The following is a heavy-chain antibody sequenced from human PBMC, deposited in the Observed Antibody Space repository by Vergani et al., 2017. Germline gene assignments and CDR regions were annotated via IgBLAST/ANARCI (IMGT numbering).Heavy chain of an antibody. CDR3: AYSSSWYLSEYTHFDY. CDR2: IILIFGTA. CDR1: GGTFSSYA. V-gene: IGHV1-69*18. Sequence: QVQLVQSGAEVKKPGSSVKVSCKASGGTFSSYAISWVRQAPGQGLEWMGRIILIFGTANYAQKFQGRVTITADESTSTAYMELSSLRSEDTAVYYCAYSSSWYLSEYTHFDYWGQGTLVTVSS. J-gene: IGHJ4*02. D-gene: IGHD6-13*01.